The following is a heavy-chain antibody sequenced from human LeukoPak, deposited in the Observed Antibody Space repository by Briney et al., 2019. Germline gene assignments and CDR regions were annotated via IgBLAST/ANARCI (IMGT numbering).Heavy chain of an antibody. D-gene: IGHD1-14*01. J-gene: IGHJ4*02. CDR3: ARDGRTWATGSY. V-gene: IGHV3-7*01. CDR2: IKQDGSEK. CDR1: GFTFSSYW. Sequence: GGSLRLSCAASGFTFSSYWVSWVRQAPGKGLEWVANIKQDGSEKYYVDSVKGRFTISRDNAKDSLYLQMNSLRAEDTAVYYCARDGRTWATGSYWGQGTLVTVSS.